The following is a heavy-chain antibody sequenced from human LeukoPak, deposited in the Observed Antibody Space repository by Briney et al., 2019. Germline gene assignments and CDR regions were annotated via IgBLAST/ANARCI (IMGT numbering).Heavy chain of an antibody. CDR1: GFTFSSYG. CDR2: ISYDGSNK. Sequence: PGRSLRLSCAASGFTFSSYGMHWVRQAPGKGLEWVAVISYDGSNKYYADSVKGRFTISRDNSKNTLYLQMNSLRAEDTAVYYCARERELPGYSSWDAFDIWGQGTMVTVSS. D-gene: IGHD6-13*01. CDR3: ARERELPGYSSWDAFDI. J-gene: IGHJ3*02. V-gene: IGHV3-30*03.